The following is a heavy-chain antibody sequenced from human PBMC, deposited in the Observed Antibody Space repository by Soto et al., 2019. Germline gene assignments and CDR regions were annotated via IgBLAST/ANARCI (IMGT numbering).Heavy chain of an antibody. D-gene: IGHD3-10*01. CDR2: ISGSGGST. V-gene: IGHV3-23*01. Sequence: EVQLLESGGGLVQPGGSLRLSCAASGFTFSSYAMSWVRQAPGKGLEWVSAISGSGGSTYYADSVKGRFTISRDNSKNTLYLQMNSLRDEDTAVYFCAKDRGLYFVPTDVCGQGTTVTVSS. CDR3: AKDRGLYFVPTDV. J-gene: IGHJ6*02. CDR1: GFTFSSYA.